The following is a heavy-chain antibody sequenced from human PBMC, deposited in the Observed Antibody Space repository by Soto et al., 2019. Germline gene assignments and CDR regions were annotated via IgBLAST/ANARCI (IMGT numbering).Heavy chain of an antibody. J-gene: IGHJ6*03. CDR3: ARVQGGDFWSAHYYYYMDV. CDR2: ISSSSSTI. CDR1: GFTFSSYS. V-gene: IGHV3-48*01. Sequence: GGSLRLSCAASGFTFSSYSMNWVRQAPGKGLEWVSYISSSSSTIYYADSVKDRFTISRDNAKNSLYLQMNSLRAEDTAVYYCARVQGGDFWSAHYYYYMDVWGKGTTVTVSS. D-gene: IGHD3-3*01.